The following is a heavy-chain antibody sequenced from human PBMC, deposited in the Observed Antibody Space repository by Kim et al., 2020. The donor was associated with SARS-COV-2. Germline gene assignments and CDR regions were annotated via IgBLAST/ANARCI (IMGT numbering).Heavy chain of an antibody. J-gene: IGHJ5*02. D-gene: IGHD3-10*01. V-gene: IGHV5-51*01. Sequence: SPSFQGQVTISADKSIRTAYLQWSSLKASDTAMYYCARQYGSGINWFDPWGQGTLVTVSS. CDR3: ARQYGSGINWFDP.